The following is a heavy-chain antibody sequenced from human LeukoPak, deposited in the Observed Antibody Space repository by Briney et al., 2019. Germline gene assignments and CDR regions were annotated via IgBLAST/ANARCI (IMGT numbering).Heavy chain of an antibody. D-gene: IGHD3/OR15-3a*01. CDR1: GGSISSYY. CDR2: IYYSGST. CDR3: ARRQKLLNGDWGVWFDP. J-gene: IGHJ5*02. Sequence: SETLSLTCTVSGGSISSYYWSWIRQPPGKGMEWNGYIYYSGSTNYNHSIKSRVTISVDTSKNQSSLKLSSVTAADTAVYYCARRQKLLNGDWGVWFDPWGQGTLVTVSS. V-gene: IGHV4-59*01.